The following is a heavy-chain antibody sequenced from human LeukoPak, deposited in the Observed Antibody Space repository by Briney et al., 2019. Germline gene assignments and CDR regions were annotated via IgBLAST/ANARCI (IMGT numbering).Heavy chain of an antibody. V-gene: IGHV3-66*01. CDR2: ICSGGST. Sequence: GGSLRLSCAASGFTVSSNYMSWVRQAPGKGLEWVSVICSGGSTYYADSVKGRFTISRDNSKNTLYLQMNSLRAEDTAVYYCAREGLFSSGFFGGTQAASDYWGQGTLVTVSS. CDR3: AREGLFSSGFFGGTQAASDY. J-gene: IGHJ4*02. CDR1: GFTVSSNY. D-gene: IGHD6-19*01.